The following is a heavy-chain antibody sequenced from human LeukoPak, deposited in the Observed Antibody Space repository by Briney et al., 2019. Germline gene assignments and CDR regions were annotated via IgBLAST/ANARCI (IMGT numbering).Heavy chain of an antibody. Sequence: PGGSLRLSCAASGFTFSSYGMHWVRQAPGKGLEWVSGLSGSGGNTFYADSVKGRFTISRDNPKNTLYLQMNSLRAEDTAVYYCATEKGDSPDYWGQGTLVTVSS. CDR3: ATEKGDSPDY. V-gene: IGHV3-23*01. J-gene: IGHJ4*02. D-gene: IGHD3-16*01. CDR1: GFTFSSYG. CDR2: LSGSGGNT.